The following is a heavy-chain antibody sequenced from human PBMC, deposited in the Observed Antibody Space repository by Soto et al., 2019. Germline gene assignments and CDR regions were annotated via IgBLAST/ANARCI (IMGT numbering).Heavy chain of an antibody. CDR3: ARGNGESGWYTVVDY. Sequence: SETLSLTGTFACGSISSYYWSWIRQPPGKGLGWMGYIYYSGSTNYKPSLKSRVTISVDTSKNPFSLKLSSVTAADTAVYYCARGNGESGWYTVVDYWGQGTLVTVPQ. CDR2: IYYSGST. J-gene: IGHJ4*02. V-gene: IGHV4-59*01. D-gene: IGHD6-19*01. CDR1: CGSISSYY.